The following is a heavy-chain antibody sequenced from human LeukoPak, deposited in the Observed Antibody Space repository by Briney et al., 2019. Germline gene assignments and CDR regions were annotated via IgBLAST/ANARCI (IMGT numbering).Heavy chain of an antibody. V-gene: IGHV3-23*03. D-gene: IGHD3-16*01. CDR1: GFTFSSYA. Sequence: PGGSLRLSCAASGFTFSSYAMHWVRQAPGKGLEWVAVIYSGGSTYYADSVKGRFTISRDNSKNTLYLQMNSLRAEDTAVYYCAKFGLYYYYYYMDVWGKGTTVTVSS. J-gene: IGHJ6*03. CDR2: IYSGGST. CDR3: AKFGLYYYYYYMDV.